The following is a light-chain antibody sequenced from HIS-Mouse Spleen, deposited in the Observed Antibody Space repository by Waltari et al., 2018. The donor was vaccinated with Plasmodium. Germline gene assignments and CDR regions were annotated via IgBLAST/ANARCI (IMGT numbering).Light chain of an antibody. CDR2: GKN. CDR1: SLRSDS. V-gene: IGLV3-19*01. J-gene: IGLJ2*01. CDR3: NSRDSSGNHLV. Sequence: SSELTQDPAVSVALGQTVRITCQGDSLRSDSASWYQQKPGQAPVLVIYGKNNRPSGIPDRFSGSSSGNTASLTITGAQAEDEADYYCNSRDSSGNHLVFGGGTKLTVL.